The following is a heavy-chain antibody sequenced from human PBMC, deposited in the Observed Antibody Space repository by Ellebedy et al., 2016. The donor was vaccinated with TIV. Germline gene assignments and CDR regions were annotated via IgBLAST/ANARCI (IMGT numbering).Heavy chain of an antibody. CDR2: ISNDGADI. CDR3: AKGGFRNWFDP. Sequence: PGGSLRLSCAASGFTFSSYWMSWVRQAPGQRLERVAAISNDGADIYYADSVKGRFTISRDTSKNTLYLHMNSLRVEDTAIYYCAKGGFRNWFDPWGQGTLVTVSS. J-gene: IGHJ5*02. CDR1: GFTFSSYW. D-gene: IGHD1-14*01. V-gene: IGHV3-23*01.